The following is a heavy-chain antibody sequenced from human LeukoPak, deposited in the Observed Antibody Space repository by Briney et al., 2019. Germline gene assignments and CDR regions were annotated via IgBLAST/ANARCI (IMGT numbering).Heavy chain of an antibody. CDR3: ARRHHETTYYDFWSGPEGYAFDI. CDR2: IYPGDSDT. CDR1: GYSFTSYW. D-gene: IGHD3-3*01. J-gene: IGHJ3*02. V-gene: IGHV5-51*01. Sequence: GESLKISCKGSGYSFTSYWIGWVRQLPGKGLGWMGIIYPGDSDTRYSASFQGQVTIFADKSINTPYLQWSSLTASDTVMYYCARRHHETTYYDFWSGPEGYAFDIWGQGTMVTVSS.